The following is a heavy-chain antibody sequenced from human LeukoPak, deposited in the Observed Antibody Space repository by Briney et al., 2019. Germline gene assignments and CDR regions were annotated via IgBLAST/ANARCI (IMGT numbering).Heavy chain of an antibody. CDR2: INPNSGDS. CDR1: GYTFTGYY. CDR3: ARGRDEIDY. D-gene: IGHD3-10*01. J-gene: IGHJ4*02. Sequence: ASVKVSCKASGYTFTGYYMHWVRQAPGQGLEWMGWINPNSGDSNIAQNFQIRVTMTRDKSISTIYMELRRLRFDDTAVYYCARGRDEIDYWGQGTLVTVPS. V-gene: IGHV1-2*02.